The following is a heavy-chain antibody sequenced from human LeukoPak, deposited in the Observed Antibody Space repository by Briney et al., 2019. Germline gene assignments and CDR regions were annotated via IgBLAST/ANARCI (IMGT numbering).Heavy chain of an antibody. CDR3: ASSRKAGDSSGRTEY. D-gene: IGHD3-22*01. CDR1: SYSISSGYY. J-gene: IGHJ4*02. CDR2: IYHSGST. Sequence: SETLSLTCTVSSYSISSGYYWGWIRQPPGKGLEWIGSIYHSGSTYYNPSLKSRVTISVDTSKNQFSLKLSSVTAADTAVYYCASSRKAGDSSGRTEYWGQGTLVTVSS. V-gene: IGHV4-38-2*02.